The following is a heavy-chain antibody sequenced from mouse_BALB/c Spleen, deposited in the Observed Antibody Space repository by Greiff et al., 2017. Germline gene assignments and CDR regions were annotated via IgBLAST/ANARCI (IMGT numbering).Heavy chain of an antibody. CDR3: ARGWEIYLSY. CDR2: INPSTGYT. V-gene: IGHV1-7*01. D-gene: IGHD5-1*01. Sequence: QVQLKQSGAELAKPGASVKMSCKASGYTFTSYWMHWVKQRPGQGLEWIGYINPSTGYTEYNQKFKDKATLTADKSSSTAYMQLSSLTSEDSAVYYCARGWEIYLSYWGQGTLVTGSA. CDR1: GYTFTSYW. J-gene: IGHJ3*01.